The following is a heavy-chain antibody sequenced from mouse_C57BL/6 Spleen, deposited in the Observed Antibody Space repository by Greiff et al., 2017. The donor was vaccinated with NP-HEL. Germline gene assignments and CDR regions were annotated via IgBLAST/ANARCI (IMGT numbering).Heavy chain of an antibody. V-gene: IGHV1-52*01. Sequence: QVQLQQPGAELVRPGSSVKLSCKASGYTFTSYWMHWVKQRPIQGLEWIGNIDPSDSETHYNQKFKDKATLTVDKSSSTAYMQLSSLTSEDSAVYYCARSAVFGDFFDYWGQGTTLTVSS. J-gene: IGHJ2*01. CDR2: IDPSDSET. CDR1: GYTFTSYW. D-gene: IGHD3-1*01. CDR3: ARSAVFGDFFDY.